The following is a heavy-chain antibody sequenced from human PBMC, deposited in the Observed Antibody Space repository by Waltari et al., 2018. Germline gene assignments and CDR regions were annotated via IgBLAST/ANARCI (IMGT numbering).Heavy chain of an antibody. J-gene: IGHJ3*02. CDR2: IIPSFGTA. V-gene: IGHV1-69*05. D-gene: IGHD1-26*01. CDR3: ARGVGRISDAFDI. CDR1: GCTFSSYA. Sequence: QVQLVQSGAEVKKPGSSVKVSCKASGCTFSSYAIIWVRQAPGQGLAWMGGIIPSFGTANYEQKFQGRVTITTDESTSTAYMELSSLRSEDTAVYYCARGVGRISDAFDIWGQGTMVTVSS.